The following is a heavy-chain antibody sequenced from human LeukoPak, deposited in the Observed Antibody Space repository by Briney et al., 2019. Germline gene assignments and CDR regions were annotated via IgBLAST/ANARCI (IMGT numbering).Heavy chain of an antibody. CDR1: GYTFTSYD. CDR3: AGGVIEGAALDY. D-gene: IGHD6-6*01. Sequence: ASVKVSCKASGYTFTSYDINWVRQATGQGLEWMGWMNPNSGNTGYAQKFQGRVTMTRNTSISTAYMELSSLRSEDTAVYYCAGGVIEGAALDYWGQGTLVTVSS. V-gene: IGHV1-8*01. CDR2: MNPNSGNT. J-gene: IGHJ4*02.